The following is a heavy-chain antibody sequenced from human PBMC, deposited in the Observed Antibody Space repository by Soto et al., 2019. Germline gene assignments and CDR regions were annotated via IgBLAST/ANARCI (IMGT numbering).Heavy chain of an antibody. J-gene: IGHJ5*02. CDR1: GGTFSSYA. Sequence: GASVKVSCKASGGTFSSYAISWVRQAPGQGLEWMGGIIPIFGTANYAQKFQGRVTITADESTSTAYMELSSLRSEDTAVYYCAGTEKITMVRGVMSWFDPWGQGTLVTVSS. CDR3: AGTEKITMVRGVMSWFDP. CDR2: IIPIFGTA. V-gene: IGHV1-69*13. D-gene: IGHD3-10*01.